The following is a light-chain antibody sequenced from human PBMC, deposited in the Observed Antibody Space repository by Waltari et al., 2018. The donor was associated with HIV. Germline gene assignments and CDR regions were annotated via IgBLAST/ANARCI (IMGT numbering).Light chain of an antibody. J-gene: IGLJ2*01. Sequence: QSVLTPPPSVSGAPGQRVTISCTGSSSNIGAGYHVHWYQQLPGTAPKLLIYGNSNRPSGVPDRFSGSKSGTSASLAITGLQAEDEADYYCQSYDSSLGGSVFGGGTNLTVL. CDR2: GNS. CDR1: SSNIGAGYH. V-gene: IGLV1-40*01. CDR3: QSYDSSLGGSV.